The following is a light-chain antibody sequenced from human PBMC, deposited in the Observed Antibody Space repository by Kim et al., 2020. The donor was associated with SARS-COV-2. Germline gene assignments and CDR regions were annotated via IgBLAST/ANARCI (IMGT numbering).Light chain of an antibody. Sequence: RATIDCKSSQSVLYSSNNTNYLTWYQQKPGQPPKLLIYWASTRGSGVPDQFSGSGSGADFTLTIGSLQAEDVAVYYCQQYYSTPPTFGQETKLEI. CDR3: QQYYSTPPT. V-gene: IGKV4-1*01. CDR2: WAS. J-gene: IGKJ2*01. CDR1: QSVLYSSNNTNY.